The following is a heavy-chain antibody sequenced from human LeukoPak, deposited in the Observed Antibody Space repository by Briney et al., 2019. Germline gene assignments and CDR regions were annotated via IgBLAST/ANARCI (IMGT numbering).Heavy chain of an antibody. V-gene: IGHV1-2*02. D-gene: IGHD3-22*01. J-gene: IGHJ5*02. CDR2: INPNSGGT. CDR3: ARDYYDSSGYHQAYNWFDP. Sequence: ASVKVSCKASGDTFSTYTVTWVRQAPGQGLEWMGWINPNSGGTDYAQNFQGRVTMTRDTSISTAYMELSRLRYDDTAVYYCARDYYDSSGYHQAYNWFDPWGQGTLVTVSS. CDR1: GDTFSTYT.